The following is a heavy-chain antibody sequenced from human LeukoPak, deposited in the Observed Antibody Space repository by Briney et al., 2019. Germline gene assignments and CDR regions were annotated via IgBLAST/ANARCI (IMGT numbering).Heavy chain of an antibody. V-gene: IGHV4-61*02. J-gene: IGHJ5*02. CDR1: GGSISSGSYY. D-gene: IGHD3-9*01. CDR3: ARQGPSSYDILTGYYKGWFDP. CDR2: IYTSGST. Sequence: PSETLSLTCTVSGGSISSGSYYWSWIRQPAGKGLEWIGRIYTSGSTNYNPSLKSRVTISVDTSKNQFSLKLSSVTAADTAVYYCARQGPSSYDILTGYYKGWFDPWGQGTLVTVSS.